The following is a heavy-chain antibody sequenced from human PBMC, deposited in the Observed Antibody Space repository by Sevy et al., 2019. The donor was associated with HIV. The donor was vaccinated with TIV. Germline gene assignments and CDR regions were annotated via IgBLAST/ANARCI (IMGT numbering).Heavy chain of an antibody. CDR3: ASDITSNWLFFDY. Sequence: SETLSLTCAVSGYSISSRYYWGWVQQPPGKGLEWIASMYYSGSTYYNPSLRGRVTISLDTSVNQFSLKLTSVTAADTAVYYSASDITSNWLFFDYWGQGILVTVSS. CDR2: MYYSGST. V-gene: IGHV4-38-2*01. D-gene: IGHD6-13*01. J-gene: IGHJ4*02. CDR1: GYSISSRYY.